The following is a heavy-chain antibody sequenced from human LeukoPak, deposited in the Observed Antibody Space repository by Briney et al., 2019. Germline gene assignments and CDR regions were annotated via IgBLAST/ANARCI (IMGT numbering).Heavy chain of an antibody. J-gene: IGHJ1*01. V-gene: IGHV3-48*03. CDR1: GFTFSSYD. CDR2: ITQGGSTI. D-gene: IGHD3-16*01. CDR3: ARSRGKYFQR. Sequence: GGSLRLSCEASGFTFSSYDMNWVRQAPGKGLQWISHITQGGSTIYYADSVKGRFTIFRDNAKSSLYLQMDSLRVEGTAIYYCARSRGKYFQRWGQGTLVTVSS.